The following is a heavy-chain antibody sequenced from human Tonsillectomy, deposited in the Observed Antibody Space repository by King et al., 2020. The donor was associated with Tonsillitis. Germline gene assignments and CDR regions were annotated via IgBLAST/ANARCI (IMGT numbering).Heavy chain of an antibody. D-gene: IGHD6-6*01. CDR3: AKEHLIALRPQHYYAMGV. CDR2: ITGSGGST. Sequence: VQLVESGGGLVQPGGSLTLSCAASGFIFSHYSMTWVRQAPGKGLEWVSGITGSGGSTHYADSVKGRFTISRDNSKNTLFLRVNNLRAEDTAVYYCAKEHLIALRPQHYYAMGVWGQGTALTVSS. J-gene: IGHJ6*02. CDR1: GFIFSHYS. V-gene: IGHV3-23*04.